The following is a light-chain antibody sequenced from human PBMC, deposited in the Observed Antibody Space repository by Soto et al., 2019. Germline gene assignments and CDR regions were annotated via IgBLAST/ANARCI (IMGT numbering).Light chain of an antibody. CDR2: EVS. J-gene: IGKJ5*01. Sequence: DIVMTQTPLSLSVTPGQPASISCKSGQSLLSSNGKTYLQWYLHKPGQPPHLLIYEVSKLFSGVPDRFSGSGSGIDFTLKISRMEADDAGIYYCMQGAQLPVTFGQGTRLEI. CDR3: MQGAQLPVT. V-gene: IGKV2-29*02. CDR1: QSLLSSNGKTY.